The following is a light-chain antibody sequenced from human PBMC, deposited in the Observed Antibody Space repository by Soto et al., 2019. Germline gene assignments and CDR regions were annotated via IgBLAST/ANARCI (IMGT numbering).Light chain of an antibody. V-gene: IGKV1-33*01. J-gene: IGKJ2*01. Sequence: DIQMTQSPSSLSASVGDRVTITCQASQDISNYLNWYQQKPGKAPKLLIYDASNLETGVPSRFSGSGSGPDFTFTISSLQPEDIATYYCQQYDNLMHTLGQGTKVDTK. CDR1: QDISNY. CDR2: DAS. CDR3: QQYDNLMHT.